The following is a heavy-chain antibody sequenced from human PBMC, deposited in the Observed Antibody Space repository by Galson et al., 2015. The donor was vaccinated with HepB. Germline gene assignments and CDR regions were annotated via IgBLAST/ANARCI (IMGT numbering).Heavy chain of an antibody. CDR2: IYHSGST. Sequence: LSLTCAVSGGSISSGGYSWSWIRQPPGKGLEWIGYIYHSGSTYYNPSLKSRVTISVDTSKNQFSLKLSSVTAADTAVYYCARGRRGGTLAGGYYYMDVWGKGTTVTVSS. V-gene: IGHV4-30-2*01. CDR1: GGSISSGGYS. D-gene: IGHD1-26*01. J-gene: IGHJ6*03. CDR3: ARGRRGGTLAGGYYYMDV.